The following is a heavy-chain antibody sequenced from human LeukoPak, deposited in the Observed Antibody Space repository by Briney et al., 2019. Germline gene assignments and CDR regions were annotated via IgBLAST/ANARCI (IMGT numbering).Heavy chain of an antibody. Sequence: SETLSLTCIVSGGSISSYYWSWIRQPPGKELEWIGYIYYSGSSNYNSSLKSRVTISVDTSRNQFSLNLTSVTAADTAIYYCARGFSSSGCYFDYWGQGALVTVSS. D-gene: IGHD2-2*01. CDR3: ARGFSSSGCYFDY. J-gene: IGHJ4*02. CDR1: GGSISSYY. CDR2: IYYSGSS. V-gene: IGHV4-59*01.